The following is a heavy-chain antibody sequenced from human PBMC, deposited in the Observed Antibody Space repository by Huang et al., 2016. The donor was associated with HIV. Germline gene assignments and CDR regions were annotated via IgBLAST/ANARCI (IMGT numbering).Heavy chain of an antibody. V-gene: IGHV3-30*18. J-gene: IGHJ4*02. D-gene: IGHD6-13*01. CDR1: GFTFSSYG. Sequence: QVQLVESGGGVVQPGRSLRISCAASGFTFSSYGMHWVRQAPGKGLEWVAGISYDGKTKYYADSGKGRFSISRDNSKTTVYLQLNSLRVEDTAVYYCAKGGSAAAVLDFWGQGTLVTVSS. CDR2: ISYDGKTK. CDR3: AKGGSAAAVLDF.